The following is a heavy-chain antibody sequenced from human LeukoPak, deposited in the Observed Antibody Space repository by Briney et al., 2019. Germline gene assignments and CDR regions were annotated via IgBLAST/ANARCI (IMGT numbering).Heavy chain of an antibody. J-gene: IGHJ4*02. V-gene: IGHV4-59*12. CDR2: IPYSGSP. Sequence: SETLSLTCTVSGGSLSSYYWSWIRQPPGKGLEWSGYIPYSGSPNYNPYLTRRVTISVETSKNQPPLKPNSVTVADTAVYYCARYIWGSYPTFEDYWGQGSLVTVSS. D-gene: IGHD3-16*02. CDR3: ARYIWGSYPTFEDY. CDR1: GGSLSSYY.